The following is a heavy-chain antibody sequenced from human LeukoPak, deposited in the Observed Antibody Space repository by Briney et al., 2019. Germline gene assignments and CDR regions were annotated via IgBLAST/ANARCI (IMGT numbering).Heavy chain of an antibody. CDR1: GINVTTNY. CDR2: IYGDNAA. J-gene: IGHJ4*01. CDR3: VSSTGQQFIPYDY. D-gene: IGHD6-13*01. V-gene: IGHV3-66*02. Sequence: GGSLRLSCAASGINVTTNYMTWIRQAPGKGREWVSLIYGDNAAYYAESVRGRFIISRDNLKNTLFLQMNSLRPEDTALYYCVSSTGQQFIPYDYWGHGTHVTVSS.